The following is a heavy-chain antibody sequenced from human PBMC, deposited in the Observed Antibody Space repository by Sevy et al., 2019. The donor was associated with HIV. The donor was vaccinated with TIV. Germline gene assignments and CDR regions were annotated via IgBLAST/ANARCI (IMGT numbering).Heavy chain of an antibody. CDR2: IYYRGST. V-gene: IGHV4-59*12. Sequence: SETLSLTCTVSGGSISSYYWSWIRQPPGKGLEWIGYIYYRGSTNYKPSFKSRVTISVDISKNQVSLKLSSVTVADTAVYYCASNMVHSSGGYGMDVWGRGTTVTVSS. D-gene: IGHD6-19*01. J-gene: IGHJ6*02. CDR3: ASNMVHSSGGYGMDV. CDR1: GGSISSYY.